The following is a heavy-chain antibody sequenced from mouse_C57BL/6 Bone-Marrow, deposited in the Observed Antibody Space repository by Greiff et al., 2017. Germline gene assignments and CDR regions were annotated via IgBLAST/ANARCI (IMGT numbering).Heavy chain of an antibody. CDR3: ARPDYGSSGFDY. V-gene: IGHV1-69*01. CDR2: IDPSDSYT. J-gene: IGHJ2*01. D-gene: IGHD1-1*01. CDR1: GYTFTSYW. Sequence: QVQLQQPGAELVMPGASVKLSCKASGYTFTSYWMHWVKQRPGQGLEWIGEIDPSDSYTNYNQKFKGKSTLTVDKSSSTAYMQLRSLTSEDAAVYYCARPDYGSSGFDYWGQGTTLTVSS.